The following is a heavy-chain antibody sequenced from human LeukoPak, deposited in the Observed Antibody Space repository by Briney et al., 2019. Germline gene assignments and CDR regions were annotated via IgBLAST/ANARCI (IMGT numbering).Heavy chain of an antibody. J-gene: IGHJ4*02. CDR3: ARDPYSGYDLQAFDY. D-gene: IGHD5-12*01. Sequence: GGSLRLSCAASRCTFSRYSMNWVRQAPGKGLEWVSYISSSSSTMYYADSVKGRFTISSDSAKNSLYLQMNSLRVEDTAVYYCARDPYSGYDLQAFDYWGQGTLVTVSS. CDR2: ISSSSSTM. CDR1: RCTFSRYS. V-gene: IGHV3-48*01.